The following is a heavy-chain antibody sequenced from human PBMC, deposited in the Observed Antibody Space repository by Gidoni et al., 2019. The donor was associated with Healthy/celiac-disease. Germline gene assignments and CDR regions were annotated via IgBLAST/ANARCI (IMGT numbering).Heavy chain of an antibody. D-gene: IGHD2-2*01. CDR3: ARDSDCSSTSCHNYYGMDV. J-gene: IGHJ6*02. CDR2: ISYDGSNK. CDR1: GFTFSSYA. V-gene: IGHV3-30-3*01. Sequence: QVQLVEPGGGVVQPGRSLRLSCAPSGFTFSSYAMHWVRQAPGKGLEWVAVISYDGSNKYYADSVKGRFTISRDNSKNTLYLQMNSLRAEDTAVYDCARDSDCSSTSCHNYYGMDVWGQGTTVTVSS.